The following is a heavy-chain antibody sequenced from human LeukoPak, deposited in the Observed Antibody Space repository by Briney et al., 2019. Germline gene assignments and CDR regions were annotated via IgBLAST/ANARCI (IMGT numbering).Heavy chain of an antibody. Sequence: ASVKVSCKASGYIFTSYAMHWVRQAPGQRLEWMGWINAGNGNTKYSQKFQGRVTITRDTSASTVYMELISLRSEDTAVYYCARDIDRVFNWFDPWGQGTLVTVSS. J-gene: IGHJ5*02. D-gene: IGHD6-13*01. CDR1: GYIFTSYA. V-gene: IGHV1-3*01. CDR3: ARDIDRVFNWFDP. CDR2: INAGNGNT.